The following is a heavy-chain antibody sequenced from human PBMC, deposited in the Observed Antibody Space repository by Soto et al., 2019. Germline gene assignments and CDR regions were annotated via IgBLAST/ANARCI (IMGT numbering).Heavy chain of an antibody. CDR2: IRGTAT. D-gene: IGHD3-16*01. Sequence: EVQLLESGGTLVQPGGSLRISCEVSGFSFSSFAMNWVRQAPGEGLEWVSSIRGTATSYADSVKGLFTIYRYNSKNTVYLQMNTLRGEDTAVYYCAKCAVLITTSGGWCNWFDPWGEGTLVIVSS. CDR3: AKCAVLITTSGGWCNWFDP. J-gene: IGHJ5*02. V-gene: IGHV3-23*01. CDR1: GFSFSSFA.